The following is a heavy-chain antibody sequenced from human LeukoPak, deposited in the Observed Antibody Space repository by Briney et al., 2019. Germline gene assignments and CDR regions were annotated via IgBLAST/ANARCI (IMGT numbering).Heavy chain of an antibody. Sequence: SGTLSLTCAVSGGSISSDNWWTWVRQSPGKGLQWIGEIFHSGSTTYNPSLKSRVTISLDKSKNHFSLKLNSVTAADTAVYYCAKTEYLRNLDGYYYYYNDVWGKGTTVTVSS. CDR1: GGSISSDNW. CDR2: IFHSGST. CDR3: AKTEYLRNLDGYYYYYNDV. D-gene: IGHD1-1*01. J-gene: IGHJ6*03. V-gene: IGHV4-4*02.